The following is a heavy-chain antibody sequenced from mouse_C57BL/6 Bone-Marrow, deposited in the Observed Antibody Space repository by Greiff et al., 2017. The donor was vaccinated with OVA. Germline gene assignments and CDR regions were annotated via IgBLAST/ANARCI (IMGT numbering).Heavy chain of an antibody. CDR1: GFTFSSYG. Sequence: EVQRVESGGDLVKPGGSLKLSCAASGFTFSSYGVSWVRQTPDKRLEWVATISSGGSYTYYPDSVKGRFTISRDNAKNTLYLQMSSLKSEDTAMYYCARRGVVAPDYWGQGTTLTVSS. J-gene: IGHJ2*01. CDR2: ISSGGSYT. D-gene: IGHD1-1*01. V-gene: IGHV5-6*01. CDR3: ARRGVVAPDY.